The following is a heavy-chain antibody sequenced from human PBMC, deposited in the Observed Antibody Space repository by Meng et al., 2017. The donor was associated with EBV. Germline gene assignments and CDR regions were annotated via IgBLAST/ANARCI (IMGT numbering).Heavy chain of an antibody. CDR2: IIPIFGTA. V-gene: IGHV1-69*06. CDR1: ERHFSIYA. CDR3: ARAEIAAAGRLDY. J-gene: IGHJ4*02. Sequence: QVQLVQSGAEVKKPVSSVRVSSKATERHFSIYAISWVRQEPGQWLEWMGGIIPIFGTANYAQKFQGRVTITADKSTSTAYMELSSLRSEDTAVYYCARAEIAAAGRLDYWGQGTLVTVSS. D-gene: IGHD6-13*01.